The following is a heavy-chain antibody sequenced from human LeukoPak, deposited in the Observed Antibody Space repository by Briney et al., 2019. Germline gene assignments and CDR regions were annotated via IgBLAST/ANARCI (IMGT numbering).Heavy chain of an antibody. CDR3: ARDRDWGISFDI. CDR2: INPNSGGT. Sequence: ASVKVSCKASGYTFTGYYMHWVRQAPGQGREWMGWINPNSGGTNYAQKFQGRVTMTRDTSISTAYMELSRLRSDDTAVYYCARDRDWGISFDIWGQGTMVTVSS. V-gene: IGHV1-2*02. D-gene: IGHD7-27*01. J-gene: IGHJ3*02. CDR1: GYTFTGYY.